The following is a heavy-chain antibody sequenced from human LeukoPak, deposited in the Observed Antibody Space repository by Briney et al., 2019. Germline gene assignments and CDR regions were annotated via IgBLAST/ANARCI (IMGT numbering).Heavy chain of an antibody. CDR3: AKDRQVGWFDP. V-gene: IGHV3-23*01. Sequence: GGSLRLSCAASGFTFSSYSMNWVRQAPGKGLEWVSAISGSGGSTYYADSVKGRFTISRDNSKNTLYLQMNSLRAEDTAVYYCAKDRQVGWFDPWGQGTLVTVSS. CDR2: ISGSGGST. J-gene: IGHJ5*02. CDR1: GFTFSSYS.